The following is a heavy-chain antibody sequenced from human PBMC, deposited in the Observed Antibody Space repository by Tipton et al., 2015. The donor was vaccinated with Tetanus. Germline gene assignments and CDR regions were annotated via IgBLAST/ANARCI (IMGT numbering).Heavy chain of an antibody. CDR1: LFTFPLSS. J-gene: IGHJ4*02. CDR3: AREDGGPTLDYFDS. D-gene: IGHD3-16*01. Sequence: SLLLSFASSLFTFPLSSLPFFLPSPFPFLSFFSVITFDGSTKYYGDSVKGRFTLSRDNSQNTLYLQMNSLKVEDTAVYYCAREDGGPTLDYFDSWGQGALVIVSS. V-gene: IGHV3-30-3*01. CDR2: ITFDGSTK.